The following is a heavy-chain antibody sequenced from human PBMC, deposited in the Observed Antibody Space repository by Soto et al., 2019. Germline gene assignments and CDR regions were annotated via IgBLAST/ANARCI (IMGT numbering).Heavy chain of an antibody. CDR1: RGSISSSNW. CDR2: KYNTGTT. D-gene: IGHD3-22*01. CDR3: ARESYYESYVGYFDL. V-gene: IGHV4-4*01. Sequence: QVQLQESGPGLVKPSGTLSLTCAVSRGSISSSNWWSWVRQPPGKGMEWIGAKYNTGTTNYSPSLKRRITMSVYKSKNQFALKLSSVTAADTAVYCCARESYYESYVGYFDLCGRGTLVSVSS. J-gene: IGHJ2*01.